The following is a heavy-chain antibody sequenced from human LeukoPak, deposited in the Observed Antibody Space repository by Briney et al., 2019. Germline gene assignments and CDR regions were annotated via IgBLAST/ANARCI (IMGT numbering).Heavy chain of an antibody. CDR2: MNPKRGDT. D-gene: IGHD3-10*01. J-gene: IGHJ6*03. CDR1: GYTFTDYY. CDR3: ARDGDYYGSGSYVMDV. V-gene: IGHV1-2*02. Sequence: GASVKVSCKASGYTFTDYYIHWVRQAPGQGLEWMAWMNPKRGDTSYAQKFQGRVTMTRDTSISTAYMELSSLRSEDTAVYYCARDGDYYGSGSYVMDVWGKGTTVTISS.